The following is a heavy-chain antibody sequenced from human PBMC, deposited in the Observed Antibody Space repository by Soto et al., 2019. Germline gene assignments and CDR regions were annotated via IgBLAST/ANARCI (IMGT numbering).Heavy chain of an antibody. J-gene: IGHJ6*02. CDR2: VIPMFGTA. D-gene: IGHD5-18*01. Sequence: EASVKVSCKSSGGIFTATAISWVRQAPGQGPEWMGGVIPMFGTANYPQRFQGRVTITADESTNTAYMQLSSLRSEDTAVYFCAVGFKVDYYSLDVWGQGTTVTVSS. CDR3: AVGFKVDYYSLDV. V-gene: IGHV1-69*13. CDR1: GGIFTATA.